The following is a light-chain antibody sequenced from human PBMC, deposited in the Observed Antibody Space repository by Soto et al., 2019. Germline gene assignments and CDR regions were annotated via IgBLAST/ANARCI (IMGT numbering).Light chain of an antibody. Sequence: DIQMTQSPSSLSASVGDRVTITCRASQGISSYLVWYQQKPGKAPKSLIYAASTLQSGVPSRFSGSGSGTEFTLTISSLQPEDSATYYRRQHDSFPITFGQGTRLEIK. CDR3: RQHDSFPIT. CDR1: QGISSY. J-gene: IGKJ5*01. CDR2: AAS. V-gene: IGKV1-9*01.